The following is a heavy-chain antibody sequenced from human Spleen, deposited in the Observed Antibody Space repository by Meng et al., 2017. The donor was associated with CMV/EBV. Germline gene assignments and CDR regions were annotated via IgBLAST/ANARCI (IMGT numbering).Heavy chain of an antibody. Sequence: GSLRLSCTVSGGSISSYYWSWIRQPPGKGLEWIGYMYHSGSTNYNPSLKSRVTISVDTSKNQFSLMLSSVTAADTAVYYCARDLYCSSTSCRDYWGQGTLVTVSS. D-gene: IGHD2-2*01. V-gene: IGHV4-59*12. CDR2: MYHSGST. J-gene: IGHJ4*02. CDR3: ARDLYCSSTSCRDY. CDR1: GGSISSYY.